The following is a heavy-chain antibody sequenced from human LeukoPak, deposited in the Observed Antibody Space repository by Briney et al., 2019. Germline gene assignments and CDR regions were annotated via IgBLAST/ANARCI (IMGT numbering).Heavy chain of an antibody. J-gene: IGHJ4*02. CDR1: GFTFSSYS. D-gene: IGHD1-26*01. CDR3: AREVGASEFDY. V-gene: IGHV3-48*04. CDR2: ISSSSSTI. Sequence: GGSLRLSCAASGFTFSSYSMNWVRQAPGKGLERVSYISSSSSTIYYADSVKGRFTISRDNAKNSLYLRMNSLRAEDTAVYYCAREVGASEFDYWGQGTLVTVSS.